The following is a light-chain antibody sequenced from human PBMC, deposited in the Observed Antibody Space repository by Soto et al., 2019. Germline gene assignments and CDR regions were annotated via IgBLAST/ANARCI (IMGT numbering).Light chain of an antibody. Sequence: EIVLTQSPGTLSLSPGERATLSCRASQSVTSNYLAWYQQRAGQAPRLLIYGASTRATGITDRFSGSGSGTDFTLTISRLEPEDFAVYYCQQYGRSPYTVGQGTKVDIK. CDR3: QQYGRSPYT. V-gene: IGKV3-20*01. J-gene: IGKJ2*01. CDR1: QSVTSNY. CDR2: GAS.